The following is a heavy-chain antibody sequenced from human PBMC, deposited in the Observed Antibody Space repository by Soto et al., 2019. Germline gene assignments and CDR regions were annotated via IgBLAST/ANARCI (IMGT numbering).Heavy chain of an antibody. CDR2: IRSKAYGGTT. CDR3: TRDRGFIAAAGSAY. Sequence: GGSLRLSCTASGFTFGDYAMSWFRQAPGKGLEWVGFIRSKAYGGTTEYAASVKGRFTISRDDSKSIAYLQMNSLKTEDTAVYYCTRDRGFIAAAGSAYWGQGTLVTVSS. J-gene: IGHJ4*02. CDR1: GFTFGDYA. D-gene: IGHD6-13*01. V-gene: IGHV3-49*03.